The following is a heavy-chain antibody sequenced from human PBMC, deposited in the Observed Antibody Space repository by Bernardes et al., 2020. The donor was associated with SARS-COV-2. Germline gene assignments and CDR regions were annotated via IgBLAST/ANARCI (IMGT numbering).Heavy chain of an antibody. V-gene: IGHV4-59*01. CDR2: IYYSGRT. J-gene: IGHJ5*02. CDR1: GGSISSYY. Sequence: SETLSLTCTVSGGSISSYYWSWIRQPPGKGLEWIGYIYYSGRTNYNPSLKSRVTISVDTSKNQFSLKLSSVTAADTAVYYCARVGGEGNGGNSWGWFDPWGQGTLVTVSS. D-gene: IGHD2-21*02. CDR3: ARVGGEGNGGNSWGWFDP.